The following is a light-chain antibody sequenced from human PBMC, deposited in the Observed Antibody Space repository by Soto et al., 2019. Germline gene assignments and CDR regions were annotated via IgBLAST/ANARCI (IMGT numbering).Light chain of an antibody. J-gene: IGKJ3*01. CDR1: QSVSSSY. CDR2: GAY. CDR3: QQYGSSPGT. V-gene: IGKV3-20*01. Sequence: EIVLTQSPGTLSLSPGERATLSCRASQSVSSSYLAWYQQKPGQAPRLLIYGAYSKATGIPDRFSGSGDATDFALIISRLEAEDVAVYYYQQYGSSPGTFGPGTKVDIK.